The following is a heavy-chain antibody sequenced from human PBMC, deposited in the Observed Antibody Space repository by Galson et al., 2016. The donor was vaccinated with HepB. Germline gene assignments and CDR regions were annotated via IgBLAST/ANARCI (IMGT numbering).Heavy chain of an antibody. J-gene: IGHJ1*01. CDR1: GYTVGSDF. CDR2: FHGGANT. Sequence: SLRLSCAASGYTVGSDFMTWVCQAPGKGLEWVSMFHGGANTYYADSVKGRFTISRDTSKNTLYLQMNSLSVEDTAIYYCASRAAWGQGTLVIVSS. V-gene: IGHV3-53*01. CDR3: ASRAA. D-gene: IGHD2-15*01.